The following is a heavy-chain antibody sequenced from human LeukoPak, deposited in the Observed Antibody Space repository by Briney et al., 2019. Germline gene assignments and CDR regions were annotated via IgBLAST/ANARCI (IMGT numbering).Heavy chain of an antibody. D-gene: IGHD4-17*01. CDR2: ISYDGSNK. CDR1: GFTFSSYA. CDR3: ARENDYGDYFDY. Sequence: GRSLRLSCAASGFTFSSYAMHWVRQAPGKGLEWVAVISYDGSNKYYADSVKGRFTISRDNSKNTLYLQMNSLRAEDTAVYYCARENDYGDYFDYWGQGTLVTVSS. V-gene: IGHV3-30-3*01. J-gene: IGHJ4*02.